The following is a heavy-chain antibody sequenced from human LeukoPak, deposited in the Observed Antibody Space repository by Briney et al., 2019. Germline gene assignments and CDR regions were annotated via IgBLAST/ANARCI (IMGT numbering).Heavy chain of an antibody. V-gene: IGHV4-59*01. CDR3: ARDSGYRFDY. J-gene: IGHJ4*02. CDR2: IYYSGST. CDR1: GGSISSYY. D-gene: IGHD5-12*01. Sequence: SETLSLTCTVPGGSISSYYWSWIRQPPGKGLEWIGYIYYSGSTNYNPSLKSRVTISVDTSKNQFSLKLSSVTAADTAVYYCARDSGYRFDYWGQGTLVTVSS.